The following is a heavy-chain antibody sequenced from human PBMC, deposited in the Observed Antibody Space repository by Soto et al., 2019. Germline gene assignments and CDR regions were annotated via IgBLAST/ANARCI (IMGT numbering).Heavy chain of an antibody. V-gene: IGHV1-69*06. J-gene: IGHJ2*01. CDR3: ARVIIYYDSSGNYWYFDL. CDR2: IIPIFGTA. D-gene: IGHD3-22*01. CDR1: GGTFSSYA. Sequence: QVQLVQSGAEVKKPGSSVKVSCKASGGTFSSYAISWARQAPGQGLEWMGGIIPIFGTANYAQKFQGRVTITADKSTSTAYMELSSLRSEDTAVYYCARVIIYYDSSGNYWYFDLWGCGTLVTVSS.